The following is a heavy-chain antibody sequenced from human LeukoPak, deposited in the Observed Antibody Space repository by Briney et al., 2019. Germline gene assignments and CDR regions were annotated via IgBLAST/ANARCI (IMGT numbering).Heavy chain of an antibody. CDR1: GGSISSSTYY. V-gene: IGHV4-39*01. Sequence: SETLSLTCTVSGGSISSSTYYWGWIRQPPGKGLEWIGSIYYSGNTYYNPSLKSRVTISVDTSKSQFSLKLSSVTAADTAVYYCARVGCSGGSCYPDYWGQGTLVTVSS. D-gene: IGHD2-15*01. J-gene: IGHJ4*02. CDR3: ARVGCSGGSCYPDY. CDR2: IYYSGNT.